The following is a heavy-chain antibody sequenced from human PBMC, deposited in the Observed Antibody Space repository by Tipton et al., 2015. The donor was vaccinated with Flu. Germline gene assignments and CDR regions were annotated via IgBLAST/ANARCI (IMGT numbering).Heavy chain of an antibody. Sequence: QLVQSGAEVKKPGASVKVSCKASGYTFTSYGFSWVRQAPGQGFEWMGWNSASNGNTNYAQNFQGRVTMTTDTSTSTAYMELRSLRSDDTAVYYCARQIYTSGELDYDYYYMDVWGKGTTVTVSS. V-gene: IGHV1-18*04. J-gene: IGHJ6*03. CDR1: GYTFTSYG. CDR3: ARQIYTSGELDYDYYYMDV. CDR2: NSASNGNT. D-gene: IGHD6-25*01.